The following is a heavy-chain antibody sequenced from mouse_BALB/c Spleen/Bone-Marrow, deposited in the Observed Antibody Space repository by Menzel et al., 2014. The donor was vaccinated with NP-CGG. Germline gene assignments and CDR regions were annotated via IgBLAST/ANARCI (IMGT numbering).Heavy chain of an antibody. CDR2: ISYSGST. V-gene: IGHV3-8*02. Sequence: EVKLVESGPSLVKPSQTLSLTCSVTGGSITSGYWNWIRRFPGNKLESMGYISYSGSTYYSPSLKSRISITRDTSKNQYYLQLNSVTTEDTATYYCATYDGYYFDYWGQGTTLTVSS. CDR1: GGSITSGY. D-gene: IGHD2-3*01. CDR3: ATYDGYYFDY. J-gene: IGHJ2*01.